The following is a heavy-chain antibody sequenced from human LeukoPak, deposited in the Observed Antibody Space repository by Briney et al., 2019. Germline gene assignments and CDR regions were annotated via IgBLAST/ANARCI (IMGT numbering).Heavy chain of an antibody. CDR1: GGSISSYY. V-gene: IGHV4-59*01. D-gene: IGHD3-22*01. CDR3: ARDRLGGYDSSGYRTDYFDY. J-gene: IGHJ4*02. CDR2: IYYSGST. Sequence: PSETLSLTCTVSGGSISSYYWSWIRQPPGKGLEWIGYIYYSGSTNYNPSLKSRVTISVDTSKNQFSLKLSSVTAADTAVYYCARDRLGGYDSSGYRTDYFDYWGQGTLVTVSS.